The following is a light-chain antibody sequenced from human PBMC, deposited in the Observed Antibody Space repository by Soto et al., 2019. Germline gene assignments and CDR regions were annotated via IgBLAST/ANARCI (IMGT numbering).Light chain of an antibody. CDR2: GNS. CDR1: SSNIGADYD. J-gene: IGLJ3*02. CDR3: QSYDSSLRAVV. V-gene: IGLV1-40*01. Sequence: VLTQPPSVSGAPGQRVTISCTGSSSNIGADYDVHWYQQLPGTAPKLLIYGNSNRPSGVPDRFSGSKSGTSASLAITGLQAEDEADYYCQSYDSSLRAVVFGGGTKLTVL.